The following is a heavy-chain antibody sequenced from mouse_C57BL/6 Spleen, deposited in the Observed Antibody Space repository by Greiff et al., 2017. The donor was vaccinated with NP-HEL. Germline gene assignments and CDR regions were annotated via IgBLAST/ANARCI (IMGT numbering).Heavy chain of an antibody. V-gene: IGHV1-82*01. D-gene: IGHD1-1*01. CDR2: IYPGDGDT. CDR3: AVGHYYGSSWVDFDV. J-gene: IGHJ1*03. CDR1: GYAFSSSW. Sequence: QVQLQQSGPELVKPGASVKISCKASGYAFSSSWMNWVKQRPGKGLEWIGRIYPGDGDTNYNGKFKGKATLTADKSSSTAYMQLSSLTSEDSAVYFCAVGHYYGSSWVDFDVWGTGTTVTVSS.